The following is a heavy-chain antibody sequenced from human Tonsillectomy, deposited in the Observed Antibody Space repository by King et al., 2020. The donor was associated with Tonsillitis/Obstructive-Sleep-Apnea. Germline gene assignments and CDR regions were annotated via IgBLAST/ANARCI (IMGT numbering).Heavy chain of an antibody. CDR2: SSYDGNNK. J-gene: IGHJ6*02. CDR1: GFTFGNYS. Sequence: VQLVESGGGVVQPGRSLRLSCTASGFTFGNYSMHWVRQAPGKGLEWVAFSSYDGNNKFYGDSVKGRFTISRDNSKNTLYLQMNSLRAEDSAVYYCAWGDCSSTSCIYYYYDMDVWGQGTTVTVSS. V-gene: IGHV3-30*03. CDR3: AWGDCSSTSCIYYYYDMDV. D-gene: IGHD2-2*01.